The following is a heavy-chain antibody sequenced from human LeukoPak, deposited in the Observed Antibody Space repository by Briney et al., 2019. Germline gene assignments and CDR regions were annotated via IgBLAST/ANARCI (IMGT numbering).Heavy chain of an antibody. Sequence: ASVKVSCKASGYTFTGYYMHWVRQAPGQGLEWMGWINPNSGGTNYAQKFQGRVTMTRDTSISTAYMELSRLRSDDTAVYYCARAGRDDYYGSGSDGDFDYWGQGTLVTVPS. J-gene: IGHJ4*02. D-gene: IGHD3-10*01. CDR2: INPNSGGT. CDR3: ARAGRDDYYGSGSDGDFDY. CDR1: GYTFTGYY. V-gene: IGHV1-2*02.